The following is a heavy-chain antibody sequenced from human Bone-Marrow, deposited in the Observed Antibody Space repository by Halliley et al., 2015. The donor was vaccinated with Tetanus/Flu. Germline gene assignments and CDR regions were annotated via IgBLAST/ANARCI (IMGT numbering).Heavy chain of an antibody. CDR1: GYSFNDYG. CDR2: ISAYNGNT. Sequence: QLVQSGAEVKKPGASMKVSCKASGYSFNDYGITWMRQAPGQGPEWMGWISAYNGNTKYSERLQGRLIMTTDTSTSTAYMELRSLRSDDTAVYYCARGQAGGTFGGSDYWGQGTLVTVSS. J-gene: IGHJ4*02. D-gene: IGHD3-16*01. CDR3: ARGQAGGTFGGSDY. V-gene: IGHV1-18*01.